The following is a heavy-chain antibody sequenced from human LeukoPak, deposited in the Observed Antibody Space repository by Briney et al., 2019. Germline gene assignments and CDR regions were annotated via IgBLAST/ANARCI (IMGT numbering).Heavy chain of an antibody. D-gene: IGHD2-8*01. Sequence: GGSLRLSCAASGFTFSSYAMRWVRQAPGKGLEWVSTISGSGGSTDYADSVKGRFTISRDNYKNTLYLQMNSLRAEDTAVYYCAKDRGHCTNGVCHNYYYMDVWGKGTTVTVSS. J-gene: IGHJ6*03. CDR3: AKDRGHCTNGVCHNYYYMDV. V-gene: IGHV3-23*01. CDR1: GFTFSSYA. CDR2: ISGSGGST.